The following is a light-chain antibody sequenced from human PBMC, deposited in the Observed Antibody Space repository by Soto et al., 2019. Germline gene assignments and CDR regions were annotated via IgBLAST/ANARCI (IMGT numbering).Light chain of an antibody. Sequence: EILMTQSPATLSVSPGERATLSCRASQSVANDLAWYQHTPGAATRLISHGASTGATGIAARFSGVGSGTEFTLTISILQSEDFAVYYCQQYNKWPHTFGQGTRLEIK. CDR2: GAS. CDR1: QSVAND. V-gene: IGKV3-15*01. CDR3: QQYNKWPHT. J-gene: IGKJ5*01.